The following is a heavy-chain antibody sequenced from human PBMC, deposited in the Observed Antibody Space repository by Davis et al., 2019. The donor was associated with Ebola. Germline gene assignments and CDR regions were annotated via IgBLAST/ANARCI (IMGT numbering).Heavy chain of an antibody. CDR2: INPNSGGT. CDR3: ASDRIMITFGGVIAAPMDV. D-gene: IGHD3-16*02. V-gene: IGHV1-2*02. Sequence: ASVKVSCKASGYTFTGYYMHWVRQAPGQGLEWMGWINPNSGGTNYAQKFQGRVTMTRDTSISTAYMELSRLRSDDTAVYYCASDRIMITFGGVIAAPMDVWGQGTTVTVSS. CDR1: GYTFTGYY. J-gene: IGHJ6*02.